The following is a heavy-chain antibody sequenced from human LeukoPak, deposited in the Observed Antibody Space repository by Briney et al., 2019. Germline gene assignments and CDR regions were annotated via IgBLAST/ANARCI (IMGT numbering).Heavy chain of an antibody. Sequence: SETLSLTCTVSGGSISSYYWSWIRQPPGKGLEWIGYIYYSGSTYYNPSLKSRVTISVDTSKNQFSLKLSSVTAADTAVYYCARSYGSGSYLGDAFDIWGQGTMVTVSS. CDR2: IYYSGST. V-gene: IGHV4-59*06. CDR3: ARSYGSGSYLGDAFDI. CDR1: GGSISSYY. J-gene: IGHJ3*02. D-gene: IGHD3-10*01.